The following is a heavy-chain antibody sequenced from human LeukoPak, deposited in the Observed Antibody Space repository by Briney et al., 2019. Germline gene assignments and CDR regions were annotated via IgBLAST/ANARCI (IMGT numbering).Heavy chain of an antibody. Sequence: ASVKVSCKASGYTFTSYGIIWVRQAPGQGLEWMGWISAYNGNTDYAQKFQVRITMTTDTSTSTAYMELRSLRSDDTAVYYCAREKTSARFDPWGQGTLVTVSS. J-gene: IGHJ5*02. V-gene: IGHV1-18*01. CDR3: AREKTSARFDP. CDR1: GYTFTSYG. CDR2: ISAYNGNT.